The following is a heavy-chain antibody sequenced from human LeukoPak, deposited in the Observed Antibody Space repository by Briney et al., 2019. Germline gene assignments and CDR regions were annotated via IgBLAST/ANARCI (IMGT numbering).Heavy chain of an antibody. Sequence: KPSETLSLTCSVSGVSIRSSGDYWGWIRQSPRKGLEWIGEINHSGSTNYNPSLKSRVTISVDTSKNQFSLKLSSVTAADTAVYYCARAGAYCSSTSCRGGAFDYWGQGTLVTVSS. CDR2: INHSGST. J-gene: IGHJ4*02. D-gene: IGHD2-2*01. V-gene: IGHV4-39*07. CDR1: GVSIRSSGDY. CDR3: ARAGAYCSSTSCRGGAFDY.